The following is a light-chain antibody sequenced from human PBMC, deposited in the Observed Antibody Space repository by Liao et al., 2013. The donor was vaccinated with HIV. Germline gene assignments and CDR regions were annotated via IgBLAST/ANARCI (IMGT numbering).Light chain of an antibody. CDR1: NIGSKS. CDR3: QAWDSSTGV. V-gene: IGLV3-21*01. J-gene: IGLJ1*01. Sequence: SYELTQPPSVSVAPGKTARITCGGNNIGSKSVHWYQQKPGQAPVLVIYDDSDRPSGIPERFSGSNSGNTATLTISGTQAMDEADYYCQAWDSSTGVFGTGTKVTVL. CDR2: DDS.